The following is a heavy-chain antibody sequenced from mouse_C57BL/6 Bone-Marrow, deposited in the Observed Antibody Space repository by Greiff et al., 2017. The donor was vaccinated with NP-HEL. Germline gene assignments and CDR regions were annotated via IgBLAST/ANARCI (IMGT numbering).Heavy chain of an antibody. Sequence: VQLQESGAELVKPGASVKMSCKASGYTFTTYPIEWMKQNHGKSLEWIGNFHPYNDDTKYNEKFKGKATLTVEKSSSTVYLELSRLTSDDSAVYYCARRYYGSYWYFDVWGTGTTVTVSS. D-gene: IGHD1-1*01. CDR2: FHPYNDDT. CDR3: ARRYYGSYWYFDV. J-gene: IGHJ1*03. CDR1: GYTFTTYP. V-gene: IGHV1-47*01.